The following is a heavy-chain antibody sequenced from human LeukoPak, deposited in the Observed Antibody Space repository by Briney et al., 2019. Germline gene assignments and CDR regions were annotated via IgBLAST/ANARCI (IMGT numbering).Heavy chain of an antibody. J-gene: IGHJ5*02. D-gene: IGHD5-18*01. V-gene: IGHV1-69*06. CDR1: GGTFSSYA. Sequence: GASVKVSCKASGGTFSSYAISWVRQAPGQGLEWMGGIIPIFGTANYAQKFQGRVTITADKSTSTAYMELSSLRSEDTAVYYCAKKDTAMGPLRFDPWGQGTLVTVSS. CDR3: AKKDTAMGPLRFDP. CDR2: IIPIFGTA.